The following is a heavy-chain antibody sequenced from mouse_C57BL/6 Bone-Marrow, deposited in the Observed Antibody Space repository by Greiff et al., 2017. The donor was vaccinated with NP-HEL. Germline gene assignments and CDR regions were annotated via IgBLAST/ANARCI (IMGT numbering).Heavy chain of an antibody. Sequence: QVQLKQPGAELVKPGASVKLSCKASGYTFTSYWMQWVKQRPGQGLEWIGEIDPSDSNTNYNQKFKGKATLTVDTSSSTAYMQLSSLTSEDSAVYYCARRLLLSFAYWGQGTLVTVSA. V-gene: IGHV1-50*01. CDR2: IDPSDSNT. CDR3: ARRLLLSFAY. J-gene: IGHJ3*01. CDR1: GYTFTSYW. D-gene: IGHD2-10*01.